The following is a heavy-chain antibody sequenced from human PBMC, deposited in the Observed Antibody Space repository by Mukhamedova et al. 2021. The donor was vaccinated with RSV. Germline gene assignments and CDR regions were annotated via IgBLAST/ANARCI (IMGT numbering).Heavy chain of an antibody. CDR3: AARLSDY. V-gene: IGHV4-39*01. CDR2: IYYSGST. J-gene: IGHJ4*02. Sequence: GKGLEWIGSIYYSGSTYYNPSLKSRVTISVDTSKNQFSLKLSSVTAADTAVYYCAARLSDYWGQGTLVPVSS.